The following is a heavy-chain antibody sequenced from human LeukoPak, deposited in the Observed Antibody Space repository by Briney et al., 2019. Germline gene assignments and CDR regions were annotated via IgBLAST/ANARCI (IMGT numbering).Heavy chain of an antibody. V-gene: IGHV4-31*03. Sequence: PSETLSLTCTVSGGSISSGGYYWSWIRQHPGKGLEWIGYIYYSGSTYYNPSLKSRVTISVDTSKNQFSLKLSSATAADTAVYYCARGYSTAAGDWFDPWGQGTLVTVSS. CDR1: GGSISSGGYY. CDR2: IYYSGST. D-gene: IGHD6-13*01. CDR3: ARGYSTAAGDWFDP. J-gene: IGHJ5*02.